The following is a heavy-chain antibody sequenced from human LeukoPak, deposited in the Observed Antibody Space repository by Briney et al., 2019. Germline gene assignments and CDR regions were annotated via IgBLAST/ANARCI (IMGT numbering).Heavy chain of an antibody. CDR2: IYTSGST. J-gene: IGHJ4*02. D-gene: IGHD6-6*01. CDR1: GGSISSYY. Sequence: PSETLSLTCTVSGGSISSYYWSWTRQPAGQGLEWIGRIYTSGSTDYNPSLKSRVTMSVDTSKNQFSLKLSSVTAADTAVYYCARERDSGSSTLRFDYWGQGTLVTVSS. CDR3: ARERDSGSSTLRFDY. V-gene: IGHV4-4*07.